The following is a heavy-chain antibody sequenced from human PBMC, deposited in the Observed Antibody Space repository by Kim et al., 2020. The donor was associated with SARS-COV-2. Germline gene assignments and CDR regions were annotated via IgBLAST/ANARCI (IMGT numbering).Heavy chain of an antibody. D-gene: IGHD2-15*01. CDR3: ARPGGSYYYYYALDI. V-gene: IGHV5-51*01. CDR2: IYPGDSDT. Sequence: GESLKISCQASGYNFATYWIAWVRQMPGKGLEWMGIIYPGDSDTRYSPSFQGQVTFSADRSINTAYLQWSSLKASDTAIYYFARPGGSYYYYYALDIWGQ. J-gene: IGHJ6*02. CDR1: GYNFATYW.